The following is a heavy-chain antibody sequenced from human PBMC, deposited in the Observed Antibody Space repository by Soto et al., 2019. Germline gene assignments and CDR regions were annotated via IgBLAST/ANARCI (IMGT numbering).Heavy chain of an antibody. CDR1: GYTFTSYY. CDR2: INPSGGST. J-gene: IGHJ4*02. CDR3: ARATCYYDSSGYLSPY. D-gene: IGHD3-22*01. Sequence: ASVKVSCKASGYTFTSYYMHWVRQAPGQGLEWMGIINPSGGSTSYAQKFQGRVTMTRDTSTSTVYMELSSLRSEDTAVYYCARATCYYDSSGYLSPYWGQGTLVTVSS. V-gene: IGHV1-46*01.